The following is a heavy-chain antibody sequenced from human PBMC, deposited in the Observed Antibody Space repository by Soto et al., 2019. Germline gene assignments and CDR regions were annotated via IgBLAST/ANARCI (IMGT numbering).Heavy chain of an antibody. CDR3: ARVFATNDAFDM. Sequence: PSETLSLTSTVSGGTISSSVYYWSWIRQPPGKGLEWVCSIYYSGSTYYNPSLKSRVTIAEDTSKNQFSLKLSSVPAADTAVYYCARVFATNDAFDMWGKRLMVTV. V-gene: IGHV4-30-4*01. CDR2: IYYSGST. J-gene: IGHJ3*02. D-gene: IGHD2-15*01. CDR1: GGTISSSVYY.